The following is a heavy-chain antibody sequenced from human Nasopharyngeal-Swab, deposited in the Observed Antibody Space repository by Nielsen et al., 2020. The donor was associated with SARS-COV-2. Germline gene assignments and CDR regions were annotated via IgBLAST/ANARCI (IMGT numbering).Heavy chain of an antibody. CDR1: GYTLNELS. CDR3: ATYPLRSGYYTGREFDY. V-gene: IGHV1-24*01. Sequence: ASVKVSCKVSGYTLNELSMQWVRQAPGKGLEWMGGFDPEDGETIYAQKFQGRVTMTEDTSIDTAYMELSSLRSEDTAVYYCATYPLRSGYYTGREFDYWGQGTLVTVSS. CDR2: FDPEDGET. J-gene: IGHJ4*02. D-gene: IGHD3-3*01.